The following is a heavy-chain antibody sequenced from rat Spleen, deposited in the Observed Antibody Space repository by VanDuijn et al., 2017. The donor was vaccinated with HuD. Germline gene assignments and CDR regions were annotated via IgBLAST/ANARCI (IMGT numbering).Heavy chain of an antibody. J-gene: IGHJ2*01. CDR2: ISYDGRST. CDR3: ARLITTRFDY. V-gene: IGHV5-29*01. D-gene: IGHD1-10*01. CDR1: GFIFRNYD. Sequence: EVRLVESGGGLVRPGGSLKVSCEASGFIFRNYDMVWVRQAPTKGLEWVATISYDGRSTYYRDSVKGRFTISRDNAKSTLYLQMNSLRSEDTAHYYCARLITTRFDYGGQGVMVTVSS.